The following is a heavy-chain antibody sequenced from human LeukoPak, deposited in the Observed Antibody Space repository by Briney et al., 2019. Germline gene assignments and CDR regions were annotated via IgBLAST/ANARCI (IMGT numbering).Heavy chain of an antibody. V-gene: IGHV1-69*04. J-gene: IGHJ4*02. CDR2: IIPILGIA. D-gene: IGHD3-22*01. CDR3: ARTYYYDSSGYYYPLVY. Sequence: ASVKVSCKASGGTFSSYAISWVRQAPGQGLEWMGRIIPILGIANYAQKFQGRVTITADKSTSTAYMELSSLRSEDTAVYYCARTYYYDSSGYYYPLVYWGQGTLVTVSS. CDR1: GGTFSSYA.